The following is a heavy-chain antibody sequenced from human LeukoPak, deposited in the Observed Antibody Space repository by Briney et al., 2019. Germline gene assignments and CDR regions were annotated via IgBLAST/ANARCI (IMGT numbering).Heavy chain of an antibody. CDR1: GGSISSGSYY. CDR3: ARGSSSGYYLGYFDY. CDR2: IYTSGST. Sequence: PSETLSLTCTVSGGSISSGSYYWRWIRQPAGKGLEWIGRIYTSGSTNYNPSLKSRVTISVDTSKNQFSLKLSSVTAADTAVYYCARGSSSGYYLGYFDYWGQGTLVTVSS. J-gene: IGHJ4*02. D-gene: IGHD3-22*01. V-gene: IGHV4-61*02.